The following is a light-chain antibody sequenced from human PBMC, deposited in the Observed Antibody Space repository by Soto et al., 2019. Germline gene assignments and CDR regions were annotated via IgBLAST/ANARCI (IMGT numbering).Light chain of an antibody. J-gene: IGLJ2*01. CDR1: TSNIGSNY. CDR3: GTWDSSLSGVV. CDR2: DNN. V-gene: IGLV1-51*01. Sequence: QSALTQPPSVSAAPGQKVTISCSGSTSNIGSNYVSWYQQLPGTAPKLLIYDNNERPSGIPDRFSGSKSGTSATLGITGLQTGDEADYYCGTWDSSLSGVVFGGGTKLTVL.